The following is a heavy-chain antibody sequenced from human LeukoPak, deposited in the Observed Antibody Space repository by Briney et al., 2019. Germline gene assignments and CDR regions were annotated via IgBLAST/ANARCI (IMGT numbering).Heavy chain of an antibody. J-gene: IGHJ4*02. Sequence: SQTLSLTCDISGDSVSSNSAVWSWIRQSPSRGLEWLGRTYYRSKWYNDYAVSVKSRITINPDASKNQFSLQLNSVTPEDTAVYYCARGRGAFTWNSRFDSWGQGTLVTVSS. CDR3: ARGRGAFTWNSRFDS. D-gene: IGHD1-7*01. CDR2: TYYRSKWYN. CDR1: GDSVSSNSAV. V-gene: IGHV6-1*01.